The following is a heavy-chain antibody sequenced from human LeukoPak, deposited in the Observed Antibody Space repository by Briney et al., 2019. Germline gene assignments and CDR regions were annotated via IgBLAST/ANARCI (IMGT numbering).Heavy chain of an antibody. V-gene: IGHV3-30*03. J-gene: IGHJ4*02. D-gene: IGHD6-19*01. Sequence: PGRSLRLSCAASGFTFSTYGMHWVRQAPGKGLEWVAAISYEGSDKYYADSVKGRFTISRDNSKNTLYLQMNSLRAEDTAVYYCARLTISSGWYEDYWGQGTLVTVSS. CDR2: ISYEGSDK. CDR3: ARLTISSGWYEDY. CDR1: GFTFSTYG.